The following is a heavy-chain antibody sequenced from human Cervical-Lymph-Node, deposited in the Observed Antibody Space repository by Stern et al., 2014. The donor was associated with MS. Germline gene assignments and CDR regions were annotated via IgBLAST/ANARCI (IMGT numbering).Heavy chain of an antibody. D-gene: IGHD3-22*01. CDR2: INYSGGT. J-gene: IGHJ3*02. V-gene: IGHV4-59*01. CDR3: ARRDYYDSSGYYDDAFDI. CDR1: GCSISTFY. Sequence: QLQLQESGPGLVKPSETLSLTCTVSGCSISTFYWNWIRQSPGKGLEWIGQINYSGGTNYKPSLNSRVTISVDTSKNQFSLNLRSVTAADTAVYYCARRDYYDSSGYYDDAFDIWGQGTMVTVSS.